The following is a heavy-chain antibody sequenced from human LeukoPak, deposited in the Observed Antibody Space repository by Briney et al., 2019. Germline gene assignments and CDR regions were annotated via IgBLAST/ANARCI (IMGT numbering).Heavy chain of an antibody. CDR2: IDWDDDK. J-gene: IGHJ4*02. CDR3: ARRYCSGGSCYSEYDYFDY. CDR1: GFSLSTNGMC. V-gene: IGHV2-70*11. Sequence: ESGPTLVNPTQTLTLTCTFSGFSLSTNGMCVSWIRQPPGKALEWLARIDWDDDKYYSASLKTRLTVSRDTSKNQVVLTMTNMDPVDTARYYCARRYCSGGSCYSEYDYFDYWGQGTLVTVSS. D-gene: IGHD2-15*01.